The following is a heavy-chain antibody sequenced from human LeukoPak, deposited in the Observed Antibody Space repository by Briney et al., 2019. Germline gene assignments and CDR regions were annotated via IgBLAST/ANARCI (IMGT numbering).Heavy chain of an antibody. CDR2: ISSSSSYI. V-gene: IGHV3-21*01. CDR3: ARAPSMDYYDSSGYYSYYFDY. D-gene: IGHD3-22*01. CDR1: GFTFSDYG. Sequence: GGSLRLSCAASGFTFSDYGMHWVRQAPGKGLEWVSSISSSSSYIYYADSVKGRFTISRDNAKNSLYLQMNSLRAEDTAVYYCARAPSMDYYDSSGYYSYYFDYWGQGTLVTVSS. J-gene: IGHJ4*02.